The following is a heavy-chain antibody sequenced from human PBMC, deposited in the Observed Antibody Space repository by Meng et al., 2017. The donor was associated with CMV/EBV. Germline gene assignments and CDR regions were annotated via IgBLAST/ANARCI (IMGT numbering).Heavy chain of an antibody. CDR3: ARVVLGTGGFDY. CDR1: GGSVSSGSYY. CDR2: IYYSGST. J-gene: IGHJ4*02. V-gene: IGHV4-61*01. D-gene: IGHD7-27*01. Sequence: CTVSGGSVSSGSYYWSWIRQRPGKGLEWIGYIYYSGSTNYNPSLKSRVTISVDTSKNQFSLKLSSVTAADTAVYYCARVVLGTGGFDYWGQGTLVTVSS.